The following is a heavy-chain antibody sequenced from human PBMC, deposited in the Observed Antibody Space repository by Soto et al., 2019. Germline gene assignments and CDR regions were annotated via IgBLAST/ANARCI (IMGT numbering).Heavy chain of an antibody. Sequence: QSGGSLRLSCAAAEFILADYYMDWVRQAPGKGLEWVARTRNKLNGYSTEYAASVKARFTILRDESKNSLGLQMNSLKADDTAVYYCVRNNGLNRYFDLWGRGTLVTVSS. V-gene: IGHV3-72*01. CDR1: EFILADYY. CDR2: TRNKLNGYST. J-gene: IGHJ2*01. D-gene: IGHD2-8*01. CDR3: VRNNGLNRYFDL.